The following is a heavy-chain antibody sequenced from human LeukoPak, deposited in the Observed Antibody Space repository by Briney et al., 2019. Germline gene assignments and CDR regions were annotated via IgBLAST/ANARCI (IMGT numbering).Heavy chain of an antibody. CDR1: GFTFSSYS. Sequence: GGSLRLSCAASGFTFSSYSMNWARQAPGKGLEWVSYISHSSRTIYYADSVKGRFTISRDNAKNSLYLQMNSLRAEDSAVYYCARDRLHYGEYEKTFDYWGQGTLVTVSS. J-gene: IGHJ4*02. CDR3: ARDRLHYGEYEKTFDY. V-gene: IGHV3-48*01. CDR2: ISHSSRTI. D-gene: IGHD4-17*01.